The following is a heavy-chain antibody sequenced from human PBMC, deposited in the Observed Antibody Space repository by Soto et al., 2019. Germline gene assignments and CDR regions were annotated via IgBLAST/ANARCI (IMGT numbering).Heavy chain of an antibody. CDR2: VIPIFGTT. CDR1: GGTFRSDA. V-gene: IGHV1-69*06. CDR3: ARDRTDSGYYTNWLDP. D-gene: IGHD3-22*01. Sequence: SVKVSCKDSGGTFRSDAITWVRQAPGQGLEWVGRVIPIFGTTNYAQNLQRRVTISADKSTLASYMELHSLTSDDTALYCCARDRTDSGYYTNWLDPWGQGTQVTVSS. J-gene: IGHJ5*02.